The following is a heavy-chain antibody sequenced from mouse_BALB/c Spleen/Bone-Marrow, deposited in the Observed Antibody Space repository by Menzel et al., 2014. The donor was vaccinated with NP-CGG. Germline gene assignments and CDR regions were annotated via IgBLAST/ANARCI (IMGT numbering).Heavy chain of an antibody. CDR3: ARGGDNFAWFAY. Sequence: VQLQQPGAELVTPGASVKLSCKASGYTFTTYWMHWVKQRPGHGLEWIGQVDPSDGYTNYSQMFKGKATLTVDKSSSTAYMQLSSLSSEDSEVYYCARGGDNFAWFAYWGQGTLVTVSA. D-gene: IGHD1-3*01. CDR2: VDPSDGYT. V-gene: IGHV1-69*02. CDR1: GYTFTTYW. J-gene: IGHJ3*01.